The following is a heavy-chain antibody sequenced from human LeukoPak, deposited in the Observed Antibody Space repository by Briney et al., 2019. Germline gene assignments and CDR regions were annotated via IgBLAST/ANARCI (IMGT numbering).Heavy chain of an antibody. CDR3: ASDWGLRYFDY. CDR1: GYSISSGYY. Sequence: PSETLSLTCAVSGYSISSGYYWGWIRQPPGKGLEWIGSIYHSGSTYYNPSLKSRVTISVDTSKNQFSRKLSSVTAADTAVYYCASDWGLRYFDYWGQGTLVTVSS. CDR2: IYHSGST. V-gene: IGHV4-38-2*01. D-gene: IGHD5-12*01. J-gene: IGHJ4*02.